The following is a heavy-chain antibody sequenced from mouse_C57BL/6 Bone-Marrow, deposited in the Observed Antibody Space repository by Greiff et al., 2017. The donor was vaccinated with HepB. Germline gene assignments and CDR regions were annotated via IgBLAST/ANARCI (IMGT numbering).Heavy chain of an antibody. CDR2: ISDGGSYT. CDR1: GFTFSSYA. J-gene: IGHJ2*01. CDR3: AREWDDYDGDYFDY. Sequence: EVKLVESGGGLVKPGGSLKLSCAASGFTFSSYAMSWVRQTPEKRLEWVATISDGGSYTYYPDNVKGRFTISRDNAKNNLYLQMSHLKSEDTAMYYCAREWDDYDGDYFDYWGQGTTLTVSS. V-gene: IGHV5-4*01. D-gene: IGHD2-4*01.